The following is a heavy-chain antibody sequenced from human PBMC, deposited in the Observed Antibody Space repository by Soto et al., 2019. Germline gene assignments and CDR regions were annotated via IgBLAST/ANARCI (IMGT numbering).Heavy chain of an antibody. J-gene: IGHJ5*02. CDR2: IYHSGST. CDR1: GGSISSSNW. V-gene: IGHV4-4*02. Sequence: QVQLQESGPGLVKPSGTLSLTCAVSGGSISSSNWWSWVRQPPGKGLEWIGEIYHSGSTNYNPSLKSRVTISVDKSKNQFSLKLSSATAADTAVYYCARGGYCSSTSCYKGLDPWGQGTLVTVSS. D-gene: IGHD2-2*02. CDR3: ARGGYCSSTSCYKGLDP.